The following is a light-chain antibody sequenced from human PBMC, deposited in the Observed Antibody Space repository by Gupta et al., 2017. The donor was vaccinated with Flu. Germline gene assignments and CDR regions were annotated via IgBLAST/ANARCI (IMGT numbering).Light chain of an antibody. CDR3: NYRDSSGTQRV. Sequence: SSELTQDPAVSVAVGQTVRITCQGDSLRFYYTSWYQQKPGQTTVLVIYAKNNRPYGIPDRLFCYTSGNNASSHIKGAQAEDEADDYCNYRDSSGTQRVFGGGTKLTVL. V-gene: IGLV3-19*01. CDR1: SLRFYY. CDR2: AKN. J-gene: IGLJ3*02.